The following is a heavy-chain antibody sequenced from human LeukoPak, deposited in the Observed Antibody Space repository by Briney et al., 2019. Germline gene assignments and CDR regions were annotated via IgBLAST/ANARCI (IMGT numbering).Heavy chain of an antibody. CDR1: GFTFSSYS. V-gene: IGHV3-21*01. CDR2: ISSSSSYI. D-gene: IGHD6-19*01. J-gene: IGHJ4*02. CDR3: ARFIAVAGIDY. Sequence: GGFLRLSCAASGFTFSSYSMNWVRQAPGKGLEWVSSISSSSSYIYYADSVKGRFTISRDNAKNSLYLQMNSLRAEDTAVYYCARFIAVAGIDYWGQGTLVTVSS.